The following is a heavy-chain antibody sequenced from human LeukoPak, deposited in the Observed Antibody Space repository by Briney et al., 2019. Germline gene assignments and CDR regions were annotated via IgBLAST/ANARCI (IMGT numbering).Heavy chain of an antibody. CDR2: IIPIFGTA. D-gene: IGHD5-12*01. CDR1: GGTFSSYA. Sequence: SVKVSCKASGGTFSSYAISWVRQAPGQGLEWMGGIIPIFGTANYAQKFQGGVTITADESTSTAYMELSSLRSEDTAVYYCARSSGGYSGYDYVPGYYYYGMDVWGQGTTVTVSS. V-gene: IGHV1-69*13. CDR3: ARSSGGYSGYDYVPGYYYYGMDV. J-gene: IGHJ6*02.